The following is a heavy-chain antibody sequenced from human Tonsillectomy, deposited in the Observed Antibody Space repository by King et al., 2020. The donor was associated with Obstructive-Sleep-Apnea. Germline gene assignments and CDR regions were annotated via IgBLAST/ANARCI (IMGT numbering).Heavy chain of an antibody. D-gene: IGHD6-13*01. V-gene: IGHV1-2*04. J-gene: IGHJ6*02. CDR3: ARELSDSWYEKGMDV. Sequence: VQLVESGAEVKKPGASVKVSCKASGYTFTGYYIHWVRQAPGQGLEWMGWINPNSGGTHYAQNFQGWVTMTRDTSITTAYMELGSLKSDDTAVYYCARELSDSWYEKGMDVWGQGTAVTVSS. CDR2: INPNSGGT. CDR1: GYTFTGYY.